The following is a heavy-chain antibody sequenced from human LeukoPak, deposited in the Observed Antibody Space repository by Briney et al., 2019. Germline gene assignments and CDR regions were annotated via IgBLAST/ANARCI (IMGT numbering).Heavy chain of an antibody. J-gene: IGHJ5*02. D-gene: IGHD3-10*01. CDR2: INTNTGNP. CDR1: GGTFSSYA. V-gene: IGHV7-4-1*02. Sequence: ASVKVSCKASGGTFSSYAISWVRQAPGQGLEWMGWINTNTGNPMYAQGFTGRFVFSLDTSVSTAYLQISSLKADDIAVYYCARANLWFGELGWIDPWGQGTQVTVSS. CDR3: ARANLWFGELGWIDP.